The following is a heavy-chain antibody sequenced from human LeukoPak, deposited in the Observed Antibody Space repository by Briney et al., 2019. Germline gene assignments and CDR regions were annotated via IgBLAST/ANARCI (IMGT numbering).Heavy chain of an antibody. D-gene: IGHD3-22*01. CDR2: IYYSGST. V-gene: IGHV4-39*01. Sequence: SETLSLTCTVSGGSISSSSYYWGWIRQPPGKGLEWIGSIYYSGSTYHNPSRKSRVTISVDTSKNQFSLKLSSVTAADRAVYYCARQEYDSSGYFTPNYYYYYMDVWGKGTTVTVSS. CDR1: GGSISSSSYY. CDR3: ARQEYDSSGYFTPNYYYYYMDV. J-gene: IGHJ6*03.